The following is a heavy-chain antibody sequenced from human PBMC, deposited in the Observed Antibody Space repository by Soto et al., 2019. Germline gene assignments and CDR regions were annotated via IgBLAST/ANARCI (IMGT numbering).Heavy chain of an antibody. Sequence: QVQLQQWGAGLLKPSETLSLTCAVYGGSFSGYYWSWIRQPPGKGLEWIGEINHSGSTNYNPSLKSRVTISVDTSKNQFSLKLSSVTAADTAAYYCARVGSTSPRHNWFDPWGQGTLVTVSS. D-gene: IGHD2-2*01. J-gene: IGHJ5*02. CDR1: GGSFSGYY. CDR3: ARVGSTSPRHNWFDP. V-gene: IGHV4-34*01. CDR2: INHSGST.